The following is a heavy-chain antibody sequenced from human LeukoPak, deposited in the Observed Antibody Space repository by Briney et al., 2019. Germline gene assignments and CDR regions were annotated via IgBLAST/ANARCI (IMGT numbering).Heavy chain of an antibody. J-gene: IGHJ6*03. D-gene: IGHD3-9*01. CDR3: AKCILTGYYKGYMDV. CDR2: ISYDGSNK. CDR1: GFTFSSYA. Sequence: GRFLRLSCAPSGFTFSSYAIHWVRQAPGKGLEWVAFISYDGSNKYYADSVKGRFTISRDNSKNTLYLQMNSLRAEDTAVYYCAKCILTGYYKGYMDVWGKGTTVTISS. V-gene: IGHV3-30*04.